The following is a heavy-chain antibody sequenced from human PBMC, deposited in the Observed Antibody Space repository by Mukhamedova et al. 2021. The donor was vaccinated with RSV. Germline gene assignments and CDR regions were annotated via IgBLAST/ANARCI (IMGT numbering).Heavy chain of an antibody. V-gene: IGHV3-7*01. J-gene: IGHJ5*02. CDR3: TKESIAAAGVWFDP. D-gene: IGHD6-13*01. Sequence: APGKGLEWVATIKHDGSEKYYVDSVKGRFTISRDNAKNSLYLQMNSLRAEDTAVYYCTKESIAAAGVWFDPWGQGTLVTVSS. CDR2: IKHDGSEK.